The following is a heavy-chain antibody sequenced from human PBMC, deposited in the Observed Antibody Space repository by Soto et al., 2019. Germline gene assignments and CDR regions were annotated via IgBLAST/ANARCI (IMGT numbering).Heavy chain of an antibody. D-gene: IGHD3-22*01. CDR3: GRHRPMIVAVHHHPLDY. CDR1: GRSSSGYY. Sequence: ASETLSLTCAVYGRSSSGYYWSWIRQPPGKGLEWIAYISDTGSPNYNPSLKSRITISVDTSKNQFSLNLSSVTAADTAVYFCGRHRPMIVAVHHHPLDYWGQGTLVTVPQ. J-gene: IGHJ4*02. V-gene: IGHV4-34*11. CDR2: ISDTGSP.